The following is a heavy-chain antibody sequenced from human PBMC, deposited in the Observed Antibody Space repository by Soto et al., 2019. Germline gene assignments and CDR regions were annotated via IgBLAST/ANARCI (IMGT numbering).Heavy chain of an antibody. CDR1: GYTFSSYA. V-gene: IGHV1-3*01. D-gene: IGHD7-27*01. Sequence: QVHLVQSGAEVRKPWASVKVSCKASGYTFSSYAMHWVRQAHGQRLEWMGWINAGYGNTKSSQKFQDRVTISRDTSASTAYMELTSLRSEDTAVYYCARDTGDATFDFWGQGTLVTVSS. CDR2: INAGYGNT. J-gene: IGHJ4*02. CDR3: ARDTGDATFDF.